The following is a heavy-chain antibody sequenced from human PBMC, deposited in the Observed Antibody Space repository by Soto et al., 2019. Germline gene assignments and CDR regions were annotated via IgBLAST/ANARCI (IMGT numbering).Heavy chain of an antibody. CDR3: ARERSHSSSWSNSFDI. V-gene: IGHV1-8*01. Sequence: QVQLVQSGAEVKKPGASVKVSCKASGYTFTNYNINWVRQATGQGLEWMGWMNPNNGDTGYAQKFQGRVTMTRNTSISTAYMQLSSLRSDDTAVYYCARERSHSSSWSNSFDIWGQGTMVTVSS. CDR1: GYTFTNYN. J-gene: IGHJ3*02. D-gene: IGHD6-13*01. CDR2: MNPNNGDT.